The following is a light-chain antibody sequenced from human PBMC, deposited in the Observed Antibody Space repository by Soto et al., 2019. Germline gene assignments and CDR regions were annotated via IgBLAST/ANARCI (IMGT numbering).Light chain of an antibody. CDR2: GAS. CDR3: QQYGALPPT. V-gene: IGKV3-20*01. Sequence: EIVLTQFPGALSLSPGERGTLSCRASQTVSNTYLAWYQQKSGQAPKFLIYGASNRATGIPDRFSGSGSGTDLTLTISRLEPEDFAVYYCQQYGALPPTFGGGTKVEIK. CDR1: QTVSNTY. J-gene: IGKJ4*01.